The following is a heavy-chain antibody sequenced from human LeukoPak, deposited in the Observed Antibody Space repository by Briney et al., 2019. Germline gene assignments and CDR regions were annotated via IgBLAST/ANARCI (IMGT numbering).Heavy chain of an antibody. J-gene: IGHJ6*02. Sequence: SETLSLTCAVSGGSISSGGYSWSWIRQPPGKGLEWIGYISYSGSTYNNPSLKSRVTISVDRSKNQFSLKLSSMTAADTAVYYCASSSSWPYYGMDVWGQGTTATVSS. V-gene: IGHV4-30-2*01. CDR2: ISYSGST. CDR3: ASSSSWPYYGMDV. D-gene: IGHD6-13*01. CDR1: GGSISSGGYS.